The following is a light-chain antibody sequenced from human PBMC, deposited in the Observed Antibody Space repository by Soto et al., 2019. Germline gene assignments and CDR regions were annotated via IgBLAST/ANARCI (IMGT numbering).Light chain of an antibody. CDR3: QQRSDWPLT. J-gene: IGKJ1*01. V-gene: IGKV3-11*01. CDR1: QSVSSY. CDR2: DAS. Sequence: EIVLTQSPATLSLSPGERATLSCRASQSVSSYFAWYQQKPGQAPRLLIYDASNRATGIPARFSGSGSGTGFTLTIRSLEPDEFAFYECQQRSDWPLTFGKGTKVEIK.